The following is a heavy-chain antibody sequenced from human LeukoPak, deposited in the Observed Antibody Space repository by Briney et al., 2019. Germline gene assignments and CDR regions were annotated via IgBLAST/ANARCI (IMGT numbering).Heavy chain of an antibody. Sequence: AGGSLRLSCAASGFTFSGYSMNWVRQAPGKGLEWLSGITWNGGVTAYADSVKGRFTISRDNAKNSLYLQMNSLRAEDTALYYRARDGPVAGVELDSWGQGTLVTVSS. D-gene: IGHD6-19*01. CDR2: ITWNGGVT. CDR1: GFTFSGYS. V-gene: IGHV3-20*04. CDR3: ARDGPVAGVELDS. J-gene: IGHJ4*02.